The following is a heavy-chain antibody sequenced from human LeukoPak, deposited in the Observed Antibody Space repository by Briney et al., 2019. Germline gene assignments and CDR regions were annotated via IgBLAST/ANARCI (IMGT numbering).Heavy chain of an antibody. Sequence: ASVKASCKASGYTFTSYDINWVRQATGQGLEWMGWMNPNSGNTGYAQKFQGRVTMTRNTSISTAYMELSSLRSEDTAVYYCARGIARLLWFGELLYHFDYWGQGTLVTVSS. CDR2: MNPNSGNT. V-gene: IGHV1-8*01. D-gene: IGHD3-10*01. CDR3: ARGIARLLWFGELLYHFDY. CDR1: GYTFTSYD. J-gene: IGHJ4*02.